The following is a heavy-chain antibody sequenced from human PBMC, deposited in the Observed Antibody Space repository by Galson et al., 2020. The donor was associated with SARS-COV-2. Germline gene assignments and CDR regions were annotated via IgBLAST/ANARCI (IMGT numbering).Heavy chain of an antibody. CDR3: ARETDDYTSSWYDY. Sequence: GGSLRLSCRASGFPLSSSAMHWVRQAPGKALEWAELISYDGTKRYNLDYVKGRFTISRDNSKNTLYLQMDSLTTEDTAVYYCARETDDYTSSWYDYWGQGTLVTVSS. CDR2: ISYDGTKR. V-gene: IGHV3-30*04. D-gene: IGHD6-13*01. CDR1: GFPLSSSA. J-gene: IGHJ4*02.